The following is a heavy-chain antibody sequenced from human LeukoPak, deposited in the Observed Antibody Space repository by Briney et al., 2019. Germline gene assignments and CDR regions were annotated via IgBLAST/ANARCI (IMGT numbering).Heavy chain of an antibody. Sequence: SETLSLTCTVSGGSISSGGYYWSWIRQHPGNGLEWIGYIYYSGSTYYNPSLKSRVTISVDTSKNQFSLKLSSVTAADTAVYYCASYILRSTMVRGVIIDRFDYWGQGTLVTVSS. D-gene: IGHD3-10*01. CDR2: IYYSGST. CDR1: GGSISSGGYY. V-gene: IGHV4-31*03. J-gene: IGHJ4*02. CDR3: ASYILRSTMVRGVIIDRFDY.